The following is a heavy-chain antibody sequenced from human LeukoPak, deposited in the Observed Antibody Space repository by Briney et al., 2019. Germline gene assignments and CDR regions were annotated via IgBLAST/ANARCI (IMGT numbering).Heavy chain of an antibody. D-gene: IGHD1-26*01. J-gene: IGHJ3*02. Sequence: GESLKISCKGSGYSFTNYWIGWVRQMPGKGLEWMGIIYPGDSDTRYSPSFQGQVTISADKSISTVYLQWSSLKASDTAMYYCARQNRYSGSYYEAFDIWGQGTMVTVSS. CDR2: IYPGDSDT. V-gene: IGHV5-51*01. CDR1: GYSFTNYW. CDR3: ARQNRYSGSYYEAFDI.